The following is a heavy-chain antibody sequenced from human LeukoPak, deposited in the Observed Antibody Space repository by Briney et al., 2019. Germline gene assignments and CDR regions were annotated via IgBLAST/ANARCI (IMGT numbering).Heavy chain of an antibody. Sequence: PGGSLRLSCAASGFTFSSYAMSWVRQAPGKGLEWVSAISGSGGSTYYADSVKGRFTISRDNSKNTLYLQMNSLRAEDTAVYYCAKDDTNWGLGPRYFDYWGQGTLVTVSS. CDR2: ISGSGGST. J-gene: IGHJ4*02. D-gene: IGHD7-27*01. V-gene: IGHV3-23*01. CDR3: AKDDTNWGLGPRYFDY. CDR1: GFTFSSYA.